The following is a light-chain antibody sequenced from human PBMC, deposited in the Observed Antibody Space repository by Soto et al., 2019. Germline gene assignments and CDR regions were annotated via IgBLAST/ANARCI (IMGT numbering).Light chain of an antibody. CDR1: QGIRSY. CDR3: QQLNSYPIT. V-gene: IGKV1-9*01. J-gene: IGKJ5*01. CDR2: AAS. Sequence: DIQLTQSPSLLSASVGDRVTITCRASQGIRSYLAWYQQKPGKAPKLLIYAASTLQSGVPSRFSGSGSGTEFTLTISSLQPEDFATYYSQQLNSYPITFGHGTRLEIK.